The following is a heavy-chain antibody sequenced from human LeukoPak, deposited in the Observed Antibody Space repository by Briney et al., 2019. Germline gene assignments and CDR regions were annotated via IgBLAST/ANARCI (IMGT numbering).Heavy chain of an antibody. Sequence: PGGSLRLSCAASGFTVSSNYMSWVRQAPGKGLEWVSVMYSGGNTHYADSVKGRFTISRDNSKNTFYLQMNSLRAEDTAVYYCARDSGLTTEDYWGQGTLVTVS. CDR3: ARDSGLTTEDY. CDR2: MYSGGNT. V-gene: IGHV3-53*01. CDR1: GFTVSSNY. D-gene: IGHD4-11*01. J-gene: IGHJ4*02.